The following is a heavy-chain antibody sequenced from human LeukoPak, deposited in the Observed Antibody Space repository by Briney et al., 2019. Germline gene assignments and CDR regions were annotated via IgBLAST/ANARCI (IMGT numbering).Heavy chain of an antibody. D-gene: IGHD3-22*01. CDR2: ICAYNGNT. CDR3: ARDENYYDSSGYGVMDV. V-gene: IGHV1-18*01. CDR1: GYTFTSYG. Sequence: PGASVKVSRKASGYTFTSYGISWVRQAPGQGLEWMGWICAYNGNTNYAQKLQGRVAMATDTSTSTAYVELRSLRSDDTAVYYCARDENYYDSSGYGVMDVWGKGTTVTVSS. J-gene: IGHJ6*03.